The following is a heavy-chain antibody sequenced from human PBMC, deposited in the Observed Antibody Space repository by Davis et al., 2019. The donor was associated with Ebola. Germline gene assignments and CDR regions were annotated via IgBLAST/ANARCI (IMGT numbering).Heavy chain of an antibody. J-gene: IGHJ4*02. D-gene: IGHD3-16*01. CDR2: ISSDGSYI. CDR1: GFPFSSHT. Sequence: GESLKISCAASGFPFSSHTMNWARQAPGKGLEWVSSISSDGSYIFYADSAKGRFSISRDNAKNSLYLQMNSLKAEDTAVYFCATSESFFDYAAYFHSWGQGTLLTVSS. CDR3: ATSESFFDYAAYFHS. V-gene: IGHV3-21*01.